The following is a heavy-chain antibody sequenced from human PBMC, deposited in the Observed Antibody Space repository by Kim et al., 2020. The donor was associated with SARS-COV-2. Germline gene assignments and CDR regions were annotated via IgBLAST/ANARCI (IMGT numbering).Heavy chain of an antibody. CDR3: AGRVVRTSYGMDV. D-gene: IGHD3-3*01. Sequence: GYAKKFQGKVTMTRNTTISTAYMELSSLRSEDTAVYYCAGRVVRTSYGMDVWGQGTTVTVAS. J-gene: IGHJ6*02. V-gene: IGHV1-8*01.